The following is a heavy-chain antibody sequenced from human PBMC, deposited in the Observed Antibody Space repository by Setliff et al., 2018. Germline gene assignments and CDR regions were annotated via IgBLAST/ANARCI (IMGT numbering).Heavy chain of an antibody. V-gene: IGHV1-18*01. CDR3: ARDPLYRENLSRVFDF. CDR1: GYSFSDSA. J-gene: IGHJ3*01. CDR2: ISVYSGNA. Sequence: GASVKVSCKASGYSFSDSAVSWVRQAPGQGLERVGWISVYSGNAYYAQKLQDRVTLTTDTSTTTAYLELRSLRPDDTAVYYCARDPLYRENLSRVFDFWGQGTMVTVSS. D-gene: IGHD3-16*02.